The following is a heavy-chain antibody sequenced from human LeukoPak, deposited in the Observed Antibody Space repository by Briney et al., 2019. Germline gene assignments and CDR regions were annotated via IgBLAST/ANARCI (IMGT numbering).Heavy chain of an antibody. CDR1: GFTFSSYW. V-gene: IGHV3-7*01. D-gene: IGHD6-13*01. J-gene: IGHJ4*02. Sequence: GGSLRLSCAASGFTFSSYWMSWVRQAPGKGLEWVANIKQDGSGKYYVDSVKGRFTISRDNAKNSLYLQMNSLRAEDTAVYYCARESSSSWYSFDYWGQGTLVTVSS. CDR2: IKQDGSGK. CDR3: ARESSSSWYSFDY.